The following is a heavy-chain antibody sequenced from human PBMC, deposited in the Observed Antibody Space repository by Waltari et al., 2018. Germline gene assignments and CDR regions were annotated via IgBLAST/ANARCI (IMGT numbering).Heavy chain of an antibody. CDR3: ARDESKNYYYYGMDV. CDR2: INAGNGNT. J-gene: IGHJ6*02. D-gene: IGHD4-4*01. V-gene: IGHV1-3*01. CDR1: GYTFTSYA. Sequence: QVQLVQSGAEVKKPGASVKVSCKASGYTFTSYAMHWVRQAPGQRLEWMGWINAGNGNTKYSQKFQGRVTITRDTSASTAYMELSSLRSEDTAVYYCARDESKNYYYYGMDVWGQGTTVTVSS.